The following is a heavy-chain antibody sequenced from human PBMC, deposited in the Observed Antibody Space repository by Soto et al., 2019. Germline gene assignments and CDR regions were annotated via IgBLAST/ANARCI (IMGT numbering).Heavy chain of an antibody. V-gene: IGHV4-39*01. D-gene: IGHD3-3*02. CDR3: VRYDRINMKPYSPEGFHI. CDR2: VYSGWAIFYRGNI. Sequence: SETLSLTCTVSGDSISSRNSHWAWTRHPPGKGLEYIESVYSGWAIFYRGNISYNPSLKSRVTISVDTSKNQFSLRLSSVTAADTGVYYCVRYDRINMKPYSPEGFHIWGQGTMVTVSS. J-gene: IGHJ3*02. CDR1: GDSISSRNSH.